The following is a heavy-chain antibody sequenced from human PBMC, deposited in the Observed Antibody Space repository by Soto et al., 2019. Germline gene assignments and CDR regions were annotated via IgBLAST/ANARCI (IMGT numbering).Heavy chain of an antibody. V-gene: IGHV1-18*01. J-gene: IGHJ6*04. CDR1: GYTFTTSG. D-gene: IGHD1-26*01. CDR3: ARQGSWPYYYYGLDV. Sequence: SVKVSCKASGYTFTTSGISWVRQAPGQGLEWMGWISTYNGDTNSAQKFQGRVTMTADTSTGTAYMELMSLKSDDTAVYYCARQGSWPYYYYGLDVWGEGTTVTVSS. CDR2: ISTYNGDT.